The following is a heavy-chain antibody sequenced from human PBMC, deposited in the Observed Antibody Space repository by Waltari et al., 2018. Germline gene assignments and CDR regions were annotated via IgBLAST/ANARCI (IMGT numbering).Heavy chain of an antibody. Sequence: QVQLVQSGAEVKKPGSSVKVSCKASGGTFSSYAISWVRQAPGQGLEWMGRIIPILGIANYAQKFQGRVTITADKSTSTAYMELSSLRSEDTAVYYCARGSPYSSSYYYGMDVWGQGTTVTVSS. V-gene: IGHV1-69*04. CDR3: ARGSPYSSSYYYGMDV. CDR2: IIPILGIA. D-gene: IGHD6-6*01. J-gene: IGHJ6*02. CDR1: GGTFSSYA.